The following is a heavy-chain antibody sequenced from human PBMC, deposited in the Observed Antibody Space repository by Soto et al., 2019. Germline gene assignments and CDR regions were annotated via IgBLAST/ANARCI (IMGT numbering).Heavy chain of an antibody. Sequence: SVKVSCKASGGTFSSYAISWVRQAPGQGLEWMGGIIPIFGTANYAQKFQGRVTITADESTSTAYMELSSLRSEDTAVYYCAGSPRTLTSITMIVASHYWGQGTLVTVS. CDR2: IIPIFGTA. CDR1: GGTFSSYA. CDR3: AGSPRTLTSITMIVASHY. V-gene: IGHV1-69*13. D-gene: IGHD3-22*01. J-gene: IGHJ4*02.